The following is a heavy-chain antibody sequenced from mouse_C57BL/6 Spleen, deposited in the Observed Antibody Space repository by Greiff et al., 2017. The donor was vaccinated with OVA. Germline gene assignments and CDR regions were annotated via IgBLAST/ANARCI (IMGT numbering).Heavy chain of an antibody. J-gene: IGHJ2*01. CDR1: GFTFSSYT. Sequence: DVMLVESGGGLVKPGGSLKLSCAASGFTFSSYTMSWVRQTPEKRLEWVATISGGGGNTYYPDSVKGRFTISRDNAKNTLYLQISSLRSEDTALYYCARRGVNYFDYWGQGTTLTVSS. D-gene: IGHD2-13*01. CDR3: ARRGVNYFDY. V-gene: IGHV5-9*01. CDR2: ISGGGGNT.